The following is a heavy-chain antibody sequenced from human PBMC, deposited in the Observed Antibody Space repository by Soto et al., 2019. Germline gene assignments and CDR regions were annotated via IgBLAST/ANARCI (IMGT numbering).Heavy chain of an antibody. CDR1: GGSISSYY. CDR3: ARFTFGLYYFDY. D-gene: IGHD3-16*01. V-gene: IGHV4-59*01. CDR2: IYYSGST. J-gene: IGHJ4*02. Sequence: QVQLQESGPGLVKPSETLSLTCTVSGGSISSYYWSWIRQPPGKGLEWIGYIYYSGSTNYNPSLKSRVTISVDTSKNQFSLKLSSVTAADTAVYYCARFTFGLYYFDYWGQGTLVTVSS.